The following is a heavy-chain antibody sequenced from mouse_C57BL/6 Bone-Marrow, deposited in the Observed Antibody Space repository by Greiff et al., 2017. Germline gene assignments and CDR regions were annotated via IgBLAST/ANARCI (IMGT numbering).Heavy chain of an antibody. CDR2: IDPNSGGT. Sequence: VQLQQPGAELVKPGASVKLSCKASGYTFTSYWMHWVKQRPGRGLEWIGRIDPNSGGTTYNEKFKGKATLPVDKTSSTAYMQLSSLTSEDSAVYDCARDDYGSSYCAMDYWGQGTSVTVSS. CDR3: ARDDYGSSYCAMDY. J-gene: IGHJ4*01. CDR1: GYTFTSYW. V-gene: IGHV1-72*01. D-gene: IGHD1-1*01.